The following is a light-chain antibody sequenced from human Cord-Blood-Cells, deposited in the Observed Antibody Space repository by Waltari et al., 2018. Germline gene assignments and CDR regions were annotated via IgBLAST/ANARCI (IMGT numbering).Light chain of an antibody. J-gene: IGLJ3*02. Sequence: QSALTQPASVSGSPGQSITISCTGTSSDVGGCTYVSWYQQHPGKAPKLMVYDVMNRPSVVSNRFSGSKSGNTASLTISGLQAEDEADYYCSSYTSSSTPGVFGGGTKLTVL. CDR3: SSYTSSSTPGV. V-gene: IGLV2-14*01. CDR2: DVM. CDR1: SSDVGGCTY.